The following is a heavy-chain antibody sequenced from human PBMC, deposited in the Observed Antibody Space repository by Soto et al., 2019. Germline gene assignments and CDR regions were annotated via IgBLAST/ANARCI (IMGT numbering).Heavy chain of an antibody. D-gene: IGHD6-6*01. V-gene: IGHV1-2*02. J-gene: IGHJ4*02. CDR2: INPNSGGT. Sequence: ASVKVSCKASGYTFTGYYMHWVRQAPGQGLEWMGWINPNSGGTNYAQKFQGRVTMTRDTSISTAYMELSRLRSDDTAVYYCARDPGSSPTLPFFDYWGQGTLVTVSS. CDR1: GYTFTGYY. CDR3: ARDPGSSPTLPFFDY.